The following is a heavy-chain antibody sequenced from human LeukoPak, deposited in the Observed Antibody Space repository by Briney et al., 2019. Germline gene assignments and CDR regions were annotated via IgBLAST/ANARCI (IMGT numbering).Heavy chain of an antibody. CDR1: GYTFTSYY. V-gene: IGHV1-46*01. Sequence: ASVKVSCKASGYTFTSYYMHWVRQAPGQGLEWMGIINPSGGSTSYAQKFQGRVTMTRDTSTSTVYMELSSLRSEDTAVYYCARGVIVVVTARFGMDVWGQGTTDTVSS. J-gene: IGHJ6*02. CDR2: INPSGGST. D-gene: IGHD2-21*02. CDR3: ARGVIVVVTARFGMDV.